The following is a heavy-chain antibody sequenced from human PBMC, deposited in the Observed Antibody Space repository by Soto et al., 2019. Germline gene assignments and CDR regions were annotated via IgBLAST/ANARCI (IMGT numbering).Heavy chain of an antibody. CDR3: ARLGGSEIVGVVAGPGYYYGVDG. J-gene: IGHJ6*02. D-gene: IGHD2-15*01. CDR2: TIPIFGTA. Sequence: SVKVSCKASGGTFSSHAISWVRQAPGQGLEWMGGTIPIFGTANYAQKFQGRVTITADESTSTAYMELSSLRSEDTAVYYCARLGGSEIVGVVAGPGYYYGVDGWGQGPSVTV. V-gene: IGHV1-69*13. CDR1: GGTFSSHA.